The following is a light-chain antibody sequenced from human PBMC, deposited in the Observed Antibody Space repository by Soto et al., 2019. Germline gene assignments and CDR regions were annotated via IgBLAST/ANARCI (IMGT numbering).Light chain of an antibody. Sequence: EIALAQSPGTLSVSPGERATLSCRASQSVSSNLAWYQQKPGQAPRLLIYEASTRATGIPDRFSGSGSGTAFTLTISRLEPEDLAVYYCQQYGSSPLTFGGGTKVDI. CDR3: QQYGSSPLT. J-gene: IGKJ4*01. CDR1: QSVSSN. CDR2: EAS. V-gene: IGKV3-20*01.